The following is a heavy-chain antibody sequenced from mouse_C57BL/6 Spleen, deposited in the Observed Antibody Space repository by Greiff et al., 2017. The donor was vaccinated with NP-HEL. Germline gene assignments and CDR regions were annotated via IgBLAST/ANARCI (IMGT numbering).Heavy chain of an antibody. D-gene: IGHD2-4*01. CDR3: ARLGDYEGFDY. CDR2: IYPGDGDT. CDR1: GYAFRSSW. V-gene: IGHV1-82*01. Sequence: VQLQQSGPELVKPGASVKISCKASGYAFRSSWMNWVKQRPGKGLEWIGRIYPGDGDTNYNGKFKGKATLTADKSSSTAYMQLSSLTSEDSAVYFCARLGDYEGFDYWGQGTTLTVSS. J-gene: IGHJ2*01.